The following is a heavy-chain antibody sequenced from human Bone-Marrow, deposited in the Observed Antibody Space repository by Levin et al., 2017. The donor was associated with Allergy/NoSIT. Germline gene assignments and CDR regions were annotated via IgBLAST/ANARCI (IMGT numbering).Heavy chain of an antibody. CDR1: GYTFTGYY. J-gene: IGHJ4*02. CDR3: ARDKGLVVPGTMDY. Sequence: GESLKISCKTSGYTFTGYYIHWVRQAPGQGLEWMGWINPNSGDTNYAQKFQGRVTMTRDTSITTTYMELSRLRSDDTAVYYCARDKGLVVPGTMDYWGQGTLVTVSS. V-gene: IGHV1-2*02. CDR2: INPNSGDT. D-gene: IGHD6-19*01.